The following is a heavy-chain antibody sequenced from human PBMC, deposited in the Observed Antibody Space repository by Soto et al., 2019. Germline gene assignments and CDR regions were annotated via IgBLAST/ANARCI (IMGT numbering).Heavy chain of an antibody. D-gene: IGHD3-9*01. Sequence: EVQLLESGGGLVQPGGSLRLSCAASGFTFSSYAMSWVRQAPGKGLEWVSAISGSGGSTYYADSVKGRFTISRDNSKNTLYLQMNSLRAEDTAVYYCAKDKASSNRYFDSRGFDYWGQGTLVTVSS. CDR3: AKDKASSNRYFDSRGFDY. V-gene: IGHV3-23*01. J-gene: IGHJ4*02. CDR1: GFTFSSYA. CDR2: ISGSGGST.